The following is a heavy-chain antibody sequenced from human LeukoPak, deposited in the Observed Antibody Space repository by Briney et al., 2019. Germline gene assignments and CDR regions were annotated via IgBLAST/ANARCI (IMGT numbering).Heavy chain of an antibody. V-gene: IGHV3-7*02. CDR3: ARPETEYSSGLDGFDI. D-gene: IGHD6-19*01. J-gene: IGHJ3*02. CDR1: GFTFSSSW. Sequence: GGSLRLSCAPSGFTFSSSWMSWVRQAPGKGLEWVATIKQDGSDKYFVDSVKGRFTISRDNAKHSLYLQMNSLKADNTAVYYCARPETEYSSGLDGFDIWGQGTMVTVSS. CDR2: IKQDGSDK.